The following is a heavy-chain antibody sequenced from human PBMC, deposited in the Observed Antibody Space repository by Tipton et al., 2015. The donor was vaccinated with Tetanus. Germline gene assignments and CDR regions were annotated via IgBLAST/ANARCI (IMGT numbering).Heavy chain of an antibody. D-gene: IGHD3-10*01. J-gene: IGHJ6*02. CDR1: GYTFTSYL. V-gene: IGHV1-46*01. CDR2: INPNDGER. Sequence: QVQLVQSGAEVKKPGASVKISCKASGYTFTSYLIHWVRQAPGQGLEWMGIINPNDGERMYAQRFQGRLTMTRDTSTSTVYMDLSSLGSDDTAVYYCARDAGVDDGDFLSYYNAMDVWGQGPTVTVSS. CDR3: ARDAGVDDGDFLSYYNAMDV.